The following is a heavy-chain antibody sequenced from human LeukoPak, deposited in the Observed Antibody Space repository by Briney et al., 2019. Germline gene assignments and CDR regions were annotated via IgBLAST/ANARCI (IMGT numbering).Heavy chain of an antibody. CDR1: GGSISSSNYC. J-gene: IGHJ4*02. CDR2: IYYSGST. CDR3: ARRKIVATIDY. V-gene: IGHV4-39*01. Sequence: PSETPSLTCTVSGGSISSSNYCWGWIRQPPGKGLEWIGSIYYSGSTYYNPSLKSRVTISVDTSKNQFSLKLSSVTAADTAVYYCARRKIVATIDYWGQGTLVTVSS. D-gene: IGHD5-12*01.